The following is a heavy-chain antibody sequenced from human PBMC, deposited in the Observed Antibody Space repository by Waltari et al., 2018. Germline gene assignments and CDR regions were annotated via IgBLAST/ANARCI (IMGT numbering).Heavy chain of an antibody. CDR1: GGSISSGDYY. CDR2: IYYSGST. V-gene: IGHV4-30-4*08. Sequence: QVQLQESGPGLVKSSQTLSLTCTVSGGSISSGDYYWSWIRQPPGKGLEWIGYIYYSGSTYYNPSLKSRVTISVDTSKNQFSLKLSSVTAADTAVYYCASTTVTTYYYYYYMDVWGKGTTVTVSS. CDR3: ASTTVTTYYYYYYMDV. D-gene: IGHD4-17*01. J-gene: IGHJ6*03.